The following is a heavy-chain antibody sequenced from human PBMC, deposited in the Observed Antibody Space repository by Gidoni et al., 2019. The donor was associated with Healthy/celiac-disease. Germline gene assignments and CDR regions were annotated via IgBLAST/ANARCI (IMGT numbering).Heavy chain of an antibody. CDR1: GFTFRSYG. CDR2: ISYDGSNK. D-gene: IGHD3-22*01. CDR3: AKVGYYDSSGYSTYFDY. Sequence: QVQLVESGGGVVQPGRALRLSCAASGFTFRSYGMHWVRPAPGKGLGWVAVISYDGSNKYYADSVKGRFTISRDNSKNTLYLQMNSLRAEDTAVYYCAKVGYYDSSGYSTYFDYWGQGTLVTVSS. J-gene: IGHJ4*02. V-gene: IGHV3-30*18.